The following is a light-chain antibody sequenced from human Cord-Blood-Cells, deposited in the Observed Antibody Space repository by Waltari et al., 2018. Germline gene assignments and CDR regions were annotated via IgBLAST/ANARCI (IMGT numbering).Light chain of an antibody. Sequence: EIVLTQSPATLSLSPGERATLSCRASQSVSSHLAWYQQKPGQAPRLLIYDASNRATGIPARFSGSWSGTDFTLTISGLEPEDFAVYYCQQRSNWPITFGQGTRLEIK. V-gene: IGKV3-11*01. CDR2: DAS. J-gene: IGKJ5*01. CDR3: QQRSNWPIT. CDR1: QSVSSH.